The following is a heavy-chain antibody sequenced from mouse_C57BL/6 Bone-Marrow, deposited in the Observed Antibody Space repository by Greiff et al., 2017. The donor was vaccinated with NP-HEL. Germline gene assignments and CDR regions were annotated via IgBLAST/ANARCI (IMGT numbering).Heavy chain of an antibody. J-gene: IGHJ2*01. D-gene: IGHD2-5*01. CDR1: GYTFTSYW. Sequence: VQLQQPGAELVKPGASVKLTSKTSGYTFTSYWMHWVKQRPGQGLEWIGMIHPNSGSTNYNEKFKSKATLTVDKSSSTAYMQLSSLTSEDSAVYYCARGRLYYSNSYFDYWGQGTTLTVS. V-gene: IGHV1-64*01. CDR2: IHPNSGST. CDR3: ARGRLYYSNSYFDY.